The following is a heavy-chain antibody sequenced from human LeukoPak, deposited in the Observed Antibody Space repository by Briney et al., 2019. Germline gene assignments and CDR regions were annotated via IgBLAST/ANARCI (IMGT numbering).Heavy chain of an antibody. V-gene: IGHV4-34*01. CDR2: INHSGST. J-gene: IGHJ5*02. CDR3: ARPWRITMVRGFNWFDP. D-gene: IGHD3-10*01. Sequence: SETLSLTCAVYGGSFSGYYWSWIRQPPGKGLEWIGEINHSGSTNYNPSLKSRVTISVDTSKNQFSLKLSSVTAADTAVYYCARPWRITMVRGFNWFDPWGQGTLVTVSS. CDR1: GGSFSGYY.